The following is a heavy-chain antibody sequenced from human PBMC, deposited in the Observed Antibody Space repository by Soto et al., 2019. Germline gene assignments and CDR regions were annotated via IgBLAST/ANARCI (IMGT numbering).Heavy chain of an antibody. Sequence: SETLSLTCTISGGSISSYYWSWIRQTPGKGLQYIGYIYYSGSANYNPSLKSRVTISDDTSTNQFFLTLTSVTAADTAVYYCARETYGDYVGYFDPWGQGTLVTVSS. D-gene: IGHD4-17*01. V-gene: IGHV4-59*12. J-gene: IGHJ5*02. CDR2: IYYSGSA. CDR1: GGSISSYY. CDR3: ARETYGDYVGYFDP.